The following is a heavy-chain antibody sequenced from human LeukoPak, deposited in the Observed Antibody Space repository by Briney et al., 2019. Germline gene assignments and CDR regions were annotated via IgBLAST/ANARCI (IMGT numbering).Heavy chain of an antibody. D-gene: IGHD3-22*01. CDR3: ARGDYYDSSGYPY. V-gene: IGHV1-2*02. J-gene: IGHJ4*02. CDR2: INPNSGGT. CDR1: GCTFTGYY. Sequence: ASVKVSCKASGCTFTGYYMHWVRQAPGQGLEWMGWINPNSGGTNYAQKFQGRVTMTRDTSISTAYMELSRLRSDDTAVYYCARGDYYDSSGYPYWGQGTLVTVSS.